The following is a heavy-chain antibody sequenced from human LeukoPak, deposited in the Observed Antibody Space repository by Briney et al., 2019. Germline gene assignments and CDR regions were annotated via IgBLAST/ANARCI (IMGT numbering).Heavy chain of an antibody. J-gene: IGHJ4*02. Sequence: PSETLSLTCTVSGGSISSYFWSWIRQPPGKGLEWIGYIYSSGSTNYNPSLKSRVTISVDTSKNQFSLKLSSVTAADTAVYYCARSPIRLGEFSSPFDYWGQGTPVTVSS. CDR2: IYSSGST. CDR1: GGSISSYF. CDR3: ARSPIRLGEFSSPFDY. V-gene: IGHV4-59*01. D-gene: IGHD3-16*01.